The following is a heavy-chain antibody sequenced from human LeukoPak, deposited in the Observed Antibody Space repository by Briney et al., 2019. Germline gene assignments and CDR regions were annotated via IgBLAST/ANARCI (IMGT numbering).Heavy chain of an antibody. V-gene: IGHV1-2*02. Sequence: GASVKVSCKASGYTFTGYYMHWVRQAPGQGLEWMGWINPNSGGTNYAQKCQGRVTMTRDTSISTAYMEVSRLRSDDTAVYYCARDRGSGSYSFDYWGQGTLVTVSS. CDR3: ARDRGSGSYSFDY. CDR1: GYTFTGYY. D-gene: IGHD3-10*01. J-gene: IGHJ4*02. CDR2: INPNSGGT.